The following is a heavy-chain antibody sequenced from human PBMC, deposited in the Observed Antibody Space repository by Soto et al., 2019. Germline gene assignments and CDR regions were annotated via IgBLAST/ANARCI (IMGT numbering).Heavy chain of an antibody. CDR2: MNPNSGNT. V-gene: IGHV1-8*01. CDR3: ARGQRPRIPRGFDI. CDR1: GYTFTSYD. J-gene: IGHJ3*02. D-gene: IGHD2-2*02. Sequence: ASVKVSCKGSGYTFTSYDINWVRQATGQGLEWMGWMNPNSGNTGYAQKFQGRVTMTRNTSISTAYMELSSLRSEDTAVYYCARGQRPRIPRGFDIWGQGTMVTVSS.